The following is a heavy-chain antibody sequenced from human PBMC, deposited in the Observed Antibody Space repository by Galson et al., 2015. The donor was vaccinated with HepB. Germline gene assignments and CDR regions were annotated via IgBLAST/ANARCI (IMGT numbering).Heavy chain of an antibody. D-gene: IGHD3-3*01. CDR1: GFTFSTFA. J-gene: IGHJ3*01. CDR3: VKPYYDFWNGYPHDAFDV. V-gene: IGHV3-64D*06. CDR2: ISYNGEST. Sequence: SLRLSCAASGFTFSTFAMHWVRRAPEKGLKYVSAISYNGESTFYADSVKGRFNISRDDSKNTLYLQMSSLRPEDTAVYYCVKPYYDFWNGYPHDAFDVWGQGTMVTVSS.